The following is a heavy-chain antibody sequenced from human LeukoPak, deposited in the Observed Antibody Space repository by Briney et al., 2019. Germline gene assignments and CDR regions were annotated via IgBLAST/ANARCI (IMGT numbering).Heavy chain of an antibody. CDR3: ARHFYASDSWYFDY. J-gene: IGHJ4*02. D-gene: IGHD2-21*01. CDR2: IYYSGST. Sequence: SETLSLTCTVSGGSISSYYWSWIRQPPGKGLEWIGYIYYSGSTNYNPSLKSRVTISVDTSKNQFSLKLSSVTAADTAVYYCARHFYASDSWYFDYWGQGTLVTVSS. CDR1: GGSISSYY. V-gene: IGHV4-59*01.